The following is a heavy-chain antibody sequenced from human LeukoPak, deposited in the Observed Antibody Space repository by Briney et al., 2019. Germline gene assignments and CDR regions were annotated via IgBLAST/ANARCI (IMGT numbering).Heavy chain of an antibody. J-gene: IGHJ4*02. CDR1: GGSISSGGYS. V-gene: IGHV4-30-4*07. CDR2: IYYSGST. D-gene: IGHD3-22*01. CDR3: ARFGSSGYSLPFDY. Sequence: SETLSLTCAVSGGSISSGGYSWSWIRQPPGKGLEWIGYIYYSGSTYYNPSLKSRVTISVDTSKNQFSLKLSSVTAADTAVYYCARFGSSGYSLPFDYWGQGTLVTVSS.